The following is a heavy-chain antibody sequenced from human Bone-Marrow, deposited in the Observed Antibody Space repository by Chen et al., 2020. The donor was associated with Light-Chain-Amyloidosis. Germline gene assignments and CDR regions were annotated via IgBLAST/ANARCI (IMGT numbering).Heavy chain of an antibody. CDR2: IDYDGSND. J-gene: IGHJ6*02. CDR3: ASLLAVAGTWGMDV. Sequence: QVQLVESGGGVVQPGGSLRLSCVASGIKFSDYGLHWVRQAPGRGPAWVAVIDYDGSNDYYTESVKGRFTISRDNSKKTLYLQMNSLRAEDTAVYFCASLLAVAGTWGMDVWGQGTTVTVSS. CDR1: GIKFSDYG. V-gene: IGHV3-33*03. D-gene: IGHD6-19*01.